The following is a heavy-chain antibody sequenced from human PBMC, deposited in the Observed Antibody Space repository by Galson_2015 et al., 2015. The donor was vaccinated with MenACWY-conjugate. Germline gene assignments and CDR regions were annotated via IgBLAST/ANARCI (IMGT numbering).Heavy chain of an antibody. CDR1: GDSVSSHSAA. V-gene: IGHV6-1*01. Sequence: CAISGDSVSSHSAAWTWIRQSPSRGLEWLGRTYYRSRWHNDHAVSVKSRITINPDTSRNQLSLQLSSVTPEDTAVYYCARGVTRTSGTINWYFDFWGRGTLVTVSS. CDR2: TYYRSRWHN. J-gene: IGHJ2*01. D-gene: IGHD6-13*01. CDR3: ARGVTRTSGTINWYFDF.